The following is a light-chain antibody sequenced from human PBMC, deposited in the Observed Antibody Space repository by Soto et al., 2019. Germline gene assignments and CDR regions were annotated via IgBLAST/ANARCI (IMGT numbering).Light chain of an antibody. CDR3: LVFYSGADVV. J-gene: IGLJ2*01. CDR2: DTN. V-gene: IGLV7-46*01. CDR1: TGAVTSGHF. Sequence: QAVVTQEPSLTVSPGGTITLTCGSSTGAVTSGHFPYWFQRKPGQAPTTLIYDTNNRHSWTPARFSGSLLGGKAALTLSGAQPEDEADYYCLVFYSGADVVFGGGTKLTVL.